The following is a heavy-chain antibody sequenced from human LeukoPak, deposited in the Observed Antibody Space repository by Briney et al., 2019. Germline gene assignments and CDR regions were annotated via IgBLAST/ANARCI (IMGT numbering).Heavy chain of an antibody. J-gene: IGHJ3*02. CDR2: IYTSGRT. CDR3: ASQTLTDDAFDI. V-gene: IGHV4-61*02. Sequence: SETLSPTCTVSAGSVSSGTYYWNWIRQPAEKGLEWIGRIYTSGRTNYNPSLKSRVTISVDTSKNQFSLKLTSVTAADTAVYYCASQTLTDDAFDIWGQGTMVTVSS. D-gene: IGHD1-20*01. CDR1: AGSVSSGTYY.